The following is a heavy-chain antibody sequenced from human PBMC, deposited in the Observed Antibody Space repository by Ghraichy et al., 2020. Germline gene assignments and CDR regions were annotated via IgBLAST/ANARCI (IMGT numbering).Heavy chain of an antibody. V-gene: IGHV5-51*01. CDR2: IFPDDSDT. D-gene: IGHD5-24*01. J-gene: IGHJ4*02. CDR3: ARLDDSRGGYNQFDY. CDR1: GYRFTSSW. Sequence: SCKGSGYRFTSSWIGWVRQMPGKGLEWMGIIFPDDSDTRYSPSFQGHVTISADKSISTAYLQWSSLKASDTAMYYCARLDDSRGGYNQFDYWGQGTLVTVSS.